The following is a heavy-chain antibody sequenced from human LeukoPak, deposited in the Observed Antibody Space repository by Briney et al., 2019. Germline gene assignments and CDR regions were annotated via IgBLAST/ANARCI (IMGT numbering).Heavy chain of an antibody. D-gene: IGHD3-22*01. CDR3: AKPLYYYDSSGNDAFDI. V-gene: IGHV3-23*01. CDR1: GFTFSSYA. Sequence: GGSLRLSCAASGFTFSSYAMSWVRQAPGKGLEWVSAISGSGGSTSTYYADSVKGRFTISRDNSKNTLYLRTNSLRAEDTAVYYCAKPLYYYDSSGNDAFDIWGQGTMVTVSS. CDR2: ISGSGGSTST. J-gene: IGHJ3*02.